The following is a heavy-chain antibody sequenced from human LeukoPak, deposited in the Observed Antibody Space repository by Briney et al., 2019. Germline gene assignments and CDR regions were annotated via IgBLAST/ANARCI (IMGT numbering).Heavy chain of an antibody. CDR1: GFTFSSYG. D-gene: IGHD3-22*01. CDR2: TSYDGSNK. V-gene: IGHV3-30*03. CDR3: VASSGYYSP. J-gene: IGHJ5*02. Sequence: PGRSLRLSCAASGFTFSSYGMHWVRQAPGKGLEWVAVTSYDGSNKYYADSVKGRFTISRDNSKNTLYLQMSSLRPEDMAVYYCVASSGYYSPWGQGTLVTVSS.